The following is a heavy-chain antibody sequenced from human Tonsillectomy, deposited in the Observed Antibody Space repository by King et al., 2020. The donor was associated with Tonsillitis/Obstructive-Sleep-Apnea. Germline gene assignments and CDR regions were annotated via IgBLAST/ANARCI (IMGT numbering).Heavy chain of an antibody. CDR3: VGVWNQRDY. Sequence: VQLQQWGAGLLKPSETLSLTCVFNGGSFSGPYWSWIRQSPAKGLEWIGEINHSGNTNYNPSFKSRLTMSVDASKNQFSLRLSSVSAADTAVYYCVGVWNQRDYWGQGTLVTVSS. V-gene: IGHV4-34*01. D-gene: IGHD1-14*01. J-gene: IGHJ4*02. CDR1: GGSFSGPY. CDR2: INHSGNT.